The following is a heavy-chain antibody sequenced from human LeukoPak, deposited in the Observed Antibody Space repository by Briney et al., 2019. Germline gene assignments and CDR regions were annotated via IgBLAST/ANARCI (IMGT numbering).Heavy chain of an antibody. CDR2: ISGSGGST. J-gene: IGHJ4*02. D-gene: IGHD1-1*01. Sequence: GGSLRLSCATSGFTFSSYGMSWVRQAPGKGLEWVSAISGSGGSTYYADAVEGRFPISRDNSKNTLYLQMNSLRAEDTAVYYCASYNPYYGGQGTLVTVSS. V-gene: IGHV3-23*01. CDR1: GFTFSSYG. CDR3: ASYNPYY.